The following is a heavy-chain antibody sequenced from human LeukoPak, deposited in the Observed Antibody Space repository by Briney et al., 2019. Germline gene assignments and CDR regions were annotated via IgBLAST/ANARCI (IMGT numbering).Heavy chain of an antibody. D-gene: IGHD3-22*01. CDR3: AKDLSRYYDSSGLNY. Sequence: PGGSLRLSCAASGFTFSSYEMNWVRQAPGKGLEWVSYISSSGSTIYNADSVKGRFTISRDNSKNTLYLQMNSLRAEDTAVYYCAKDLSRYYDSSGLNYWGQGTLVTVSS. CDR2: ISSSGSTI. CDR1: GFTFSSYE. J-gene: IGHJ4*02. V-gene: IGHV3-48*03.